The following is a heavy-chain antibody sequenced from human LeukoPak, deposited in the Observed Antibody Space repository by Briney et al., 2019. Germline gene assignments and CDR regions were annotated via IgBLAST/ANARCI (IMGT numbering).Heavy chain of an antibody. CDR1: GFTFSSFP. J-gene: IGHJ4*02. D-gene: IGHD6-13*01. CDR3: ARDSGWFRFDY. Sequence: GGSLRLSCAASGFTFSSFPMHWVRQAPGKGLEWVAVISYDGSNKYYADSVKGRFTISRDNSKNTLYLQMNSLRADDTAVYYCARDSGWFRFDYWGQGTLVTVSS. CDR2: ISYDGSNK. V-gene: IGHV3-30*04.